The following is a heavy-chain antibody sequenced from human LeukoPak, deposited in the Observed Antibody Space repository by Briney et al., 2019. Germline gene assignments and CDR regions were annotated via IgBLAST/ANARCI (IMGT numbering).Heavy chain of an antibody. CDR1: GYTFTSYG. D-gene: IGHD3-22*01. CDR2: TSAYNGNT. CDR3: ARAITYYYDSSGYLFDY. J-gene: IGHJ4*02. V-gene: IGHV1-18*01. Sequence: ASVKISCKASGYTFTSYGISWVRQAPGQGLEWMGWTSAYNGNTNYAQKLQGRVTMTTDTSTSTAYMELRSLRSDDTAVYYCARAITYYYDSSGYLFDYWGQGTLVTVSS.